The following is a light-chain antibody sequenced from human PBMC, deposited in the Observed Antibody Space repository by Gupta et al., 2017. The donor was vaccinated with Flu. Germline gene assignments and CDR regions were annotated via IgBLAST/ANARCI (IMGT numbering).Light chain of an antibody. CDR1: QNINTY. CDR3: HQRSNWHT. J-gene: IGKJ1*01. Sequence: EVVLPQSPATLSLSPGERATLSCRASQNINTYVACYQQKPGQAPRLLIYDASHRASDIPARFSGSWSGTDFTLTISSLEPEDFTTYYCHQRSNWHTFGQGTKVEIK. V-gene: IGKV3-11*01. CDR2: DAS.